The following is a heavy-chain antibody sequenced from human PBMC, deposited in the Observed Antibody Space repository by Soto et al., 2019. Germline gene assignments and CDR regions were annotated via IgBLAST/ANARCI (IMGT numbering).Heavy chain of an antibody. J-gene: IGHJ1*01. D-gene: IGHD2-15*01. CDR2: INHSGST. CDR3: ARGLFCSGGSCYGEKYFQH. Sequence: SETLSLTCAVYGGSFSGYYWSWIRQPPGKGLEWIGEINHSGSTNYNPSLKSRVTISVDTSKNQFSLKLSSVTAADTAVYYCARGLFCSGGSCYGEKYFQHWGQGTLVTVS. CDR1: GGSFSGYY. V-gene: IGHV4-34*01.